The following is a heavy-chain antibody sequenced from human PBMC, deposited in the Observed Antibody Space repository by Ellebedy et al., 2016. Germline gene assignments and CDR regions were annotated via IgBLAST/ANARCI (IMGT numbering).Heavy chain of an antibody. CDR2: VSSDGTYK. CDR3: ARGIRYYDSSGYNDEIDC. Sequence: GGSLRLSCAASGFTFSSYGMHRVRQAPGKGLEWVAIVSSDGTYKYYADSVKGRFTVSRDNSKNMMYLQMNSLRAEDTAVYYCARGIRYYDSSGYNDEIDCWGQGTLVTVSS. V-gene: IGHV3-30*03. CDR1: GFTFSSYG. J-gene: IGHJ4*02. D-gene: IGHD3-22*01.